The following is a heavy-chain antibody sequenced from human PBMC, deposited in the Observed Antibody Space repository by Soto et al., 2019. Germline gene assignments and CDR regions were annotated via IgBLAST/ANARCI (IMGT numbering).Heavy chain of an antibody. J-gene: IGHJ6*02. Sequence: SVKVSCKASGGTFSSYAISWVRQAPGQGLEWMGGIIPIFGTANYAQKFQGRVTITADESTSTAYMELSSLRSEDTAVYYCARRKTYYYGSGSYPQKFYYYGMDVWGQGTTVTVS. CDR2: IIPIFGTA. D-gene: IGHD3-10*01. CDR3: ARRKTYYYGSGSYPQKFYYYGMDV. V-gene: IGHV1-69*13. CDR1: GGTFSSYA.